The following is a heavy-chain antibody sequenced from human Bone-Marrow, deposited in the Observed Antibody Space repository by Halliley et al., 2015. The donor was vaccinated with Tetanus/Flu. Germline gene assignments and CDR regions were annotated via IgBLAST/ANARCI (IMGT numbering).Heavy chain of an antibody. Sequence: QLVQSGAEVKEPGESLKISCEVSGYDFTRYCIAWMRQMPGKGLEWMGIIYPGASDTTYSPSFQGQVTISVDKSISTAYLQWSSLRASDPAIYYCARLRFNWNDLYYYGMDVWGQGTTVTVSS. V-gene: IGHV5-51*03. CDR1: GYDFTRYC. CDR2: IYPGASDT. CDR3: ARLRFNWNDLYYYGMDV. D-gene: IGHD1-20*01. J-gene: IGHJ6*02.